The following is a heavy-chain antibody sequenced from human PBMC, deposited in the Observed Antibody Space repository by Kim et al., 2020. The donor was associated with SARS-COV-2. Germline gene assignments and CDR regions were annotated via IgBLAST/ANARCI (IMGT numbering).Heavy chain of an antibody. CDR2: ITDSSGTS. CDR3: ARWATPSYFDY. CDR1: GLTFTTNG. V-gene: IGHV3-23*01. Sequence: GGSLRLSCLVSGLTFTTNGMNWVRQAPGKGLEWVATITDSSGTSTYYADPVKGRFTISRDNSKNTLYLQMNSLRVDDTAVYYCARWATPSYFDYWGQGLLVTVS. D-gene: IGHD2-15*01. J-gene: IGHJ4*02.